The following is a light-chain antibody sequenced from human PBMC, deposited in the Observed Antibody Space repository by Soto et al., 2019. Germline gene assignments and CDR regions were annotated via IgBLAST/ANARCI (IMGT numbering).Light chain of an antibody. CDR1: SSDIGGYNF. Sequence: QSVLTQPPSASGSPGQSVTISCTGTSSDIGGYNFVSWYQQHPGKAPKLMIDEVNQRPSGVPDRFSGSKSGNTASLTVSGLQAEDEADYYCSSYADTNNLVFGGGTKLTVL. V-gene: IGLV2-8*01. J-gene: IGLJ2*01. CDR3: SSYADTNNLV. CDR2: EVN.